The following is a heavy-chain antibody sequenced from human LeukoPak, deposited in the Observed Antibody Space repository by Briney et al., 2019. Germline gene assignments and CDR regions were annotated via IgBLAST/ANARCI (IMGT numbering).Heavy chain of an antibody. Sequence: ASVEVSCKASGYTFTSYYMHWARQAPGQGLEWMGIINPSGGSTSYAQKFQGRVTMTRDTSTSTVYMELSSLRSEDTAVYYCATSVAGTGYYFDYWGQGTLVTVSS. J-gene: IGHJ4*02. V-gene: IGHV1-46*01. CDR3: ATSVAGTGYYFDY. CDR1: GYTFTSYY. D-gene: IGHD6-19*01. CDR2: INPSGGST.